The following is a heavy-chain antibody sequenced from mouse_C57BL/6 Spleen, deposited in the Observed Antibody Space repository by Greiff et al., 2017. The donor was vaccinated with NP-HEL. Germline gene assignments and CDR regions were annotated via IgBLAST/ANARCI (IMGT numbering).Heavy chain of an antibody. CDR2: ISSGGTYT. CDR1: GFTFSSYG. D-gene: IGHD2-4*01. V-gene: IGHV5-6*01. CDR3: ARQDYGNALDH. J-gene: IGHJ4*01. Sequence: EVMLVESGGDLVKPGGSLKVSCAASGFTFSSYGMSWVRQTPDKRLEWVATISSGGTYTYYLDSVKGRFTISRDNAKNTLYLQMSSLKSEDTAMYYCARQDYGNALDHWGQGTSVTVSS.